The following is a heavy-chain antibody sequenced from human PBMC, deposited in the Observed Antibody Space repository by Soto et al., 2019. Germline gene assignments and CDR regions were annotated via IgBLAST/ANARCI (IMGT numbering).Heavy chain of an antibody. CDR2: INHSGST. D-gene: IGHD2-15*01. CDR1: GGSFSGYY. CDR3: ARAIYCSGGSCYVGRKVLSWFDP. V-gene: IGHV4-34*01. J-gene: IGHJ5*02. Sequence: SETLSLTCAVYGGSFSGYYWSWIRQPPGKGLEWIGEINHSGSTNYNPSLKSRVTISVDTSKNQFSLKLSSVTAADTAVYYCARAIYCSGGSCYVGRKVLSWFDPWGQGTLVTVSS.